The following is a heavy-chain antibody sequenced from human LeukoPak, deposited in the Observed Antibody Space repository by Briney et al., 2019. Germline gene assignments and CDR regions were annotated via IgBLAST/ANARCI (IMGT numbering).Heavy chain of an antibody. CDR2: IYYSGST. CDR1: GGSISSSSYY. J-gene: IGHJ6*03. V-gene: IGHV4-39*01. Sequence: SETLSLTCTVSGGSISSSSYYWGWIRQPPGKGLEWIGSIYYSGSTYYNPSLKSRVTISVDTSKNQFSLKLSSVTAADTAVYYCARVTVGVVVPAASRYMDVWGKGTTVTVSS. D-gene: IGHD2-2*01. CDR3: ARVTVGVVVPAASRYMDV.